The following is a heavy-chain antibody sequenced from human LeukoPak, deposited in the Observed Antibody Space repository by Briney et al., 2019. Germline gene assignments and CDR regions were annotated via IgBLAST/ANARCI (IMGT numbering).Heavy chain of an antibody. J-gene: IGHJ4*02. CDR3: ARDSGSSSIDY. Sequence: GASVKVPCKATGYTFTTYYMHWVRQAPGQGLEWMGIIHPSGGSTSNAQKFQGRVTMTRDTSTSTDYMELSSLRSEDTAVYYCARDSGSSSIDYWGQGTLVTVSS. V-gene: IGHV1-46*01. CDR1: GYTFTTYY. CDR2: IHPSGGST. D-gene: IGHD6-6*01.